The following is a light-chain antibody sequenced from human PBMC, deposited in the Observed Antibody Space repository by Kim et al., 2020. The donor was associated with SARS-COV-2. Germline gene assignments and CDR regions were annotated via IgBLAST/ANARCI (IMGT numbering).Light chain of an antibody. J-gene: IGLJ3*02. CDR2: GKN. CDR1: SLRNYY. CDR3: NSRDTSGHLWV. Sequence: SSELTQDPGVSVALGQTVRITCQGNSLRNYYADWSQQKPGQAPVVVIYGKNNRPSGILDRFSGSSSGDTASLTITGAQEEDEAAYYCNSRDTSGHLWVFG. V-gene: IGLV3-19*01.